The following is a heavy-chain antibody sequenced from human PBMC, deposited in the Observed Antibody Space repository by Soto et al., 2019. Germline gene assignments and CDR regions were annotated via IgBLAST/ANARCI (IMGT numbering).Heavy chain of an antibody. V-gene: IGHV1-3*01. CDR3: AREKITIFGVVYLNYGMDV. CDR1: GYTYTSYA. J-gene: IGHJ6*02. D-gene: IGHD3-3*01. Sequence: QVQLVQSGAEVKKPGASVKVSWKASGYTYTSYAMHWVRQAPGQRLEWMGWINAGNGNTKYSQKFQGRVTITRDTSASTAYMELSSLRSEDTAVYYCAREKITIFGVVYLNYGMDVWGQGTTVTASS. CDR2: INAGNGNT.